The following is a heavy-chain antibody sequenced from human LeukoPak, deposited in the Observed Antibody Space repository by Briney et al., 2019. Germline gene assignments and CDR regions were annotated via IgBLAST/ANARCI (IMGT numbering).Heavy chain of an antibody. V-gene: IGHV3-30*14. J-gene: IGHJ3*02. CDR1: GFTFSSYA. CDR2: ISYDGSNK. CDR3: ARDSTDTMVDAFDI. D-gene: IGHD3-10*01. Sequence: GRSLRLSCAASGFTFSSYAMHWVRQAPGKGLEWVAVISYDGSNKYYADSVKGRFTISRDNSKNTLYLQMNSLRAEDTAVYYCARDSTDTMVDAFDIWGQGTMVTVSS.